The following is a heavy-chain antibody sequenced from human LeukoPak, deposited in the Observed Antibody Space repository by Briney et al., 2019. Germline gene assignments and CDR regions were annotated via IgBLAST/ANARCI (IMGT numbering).Heavy chain of an antibody. CDR2: IYTSGST. Sequence: SETLSLTCTVSGGSISSYYWSWIRQPAGKGLEWIGRIYTSGSTNYNPSLKSRVTMSVDTSKNQFSLKLSSVTAADTAVYYRAREVVAYYYGSGSYFDPWGQGTLVTVSS. J-gene: IGHJ5*02. D-gene: IGHD3-10*01. CDR1: GGSISSYY. CDR3: AREVVAYYYGSGSYFDP. V-gene: IGHV4-4*07.